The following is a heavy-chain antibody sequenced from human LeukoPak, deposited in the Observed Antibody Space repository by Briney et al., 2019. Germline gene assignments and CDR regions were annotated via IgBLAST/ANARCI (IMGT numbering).Heavy chain of an antibody. V-gene: IGHV1-8*03. CDR3: ARDHSSSGQLFDY. Sequence: ASVKVSCKAAGYSFTTFHMNWVRQAPGQGPEWMGWVNPDNGNTGFAQKFQGRVTITQNSSVTTVYMELSSLTSEDTAVYYCARDHSSSGQLFDYWGQGALVTVSS. CDR1: GYSFTTFH. J-gene: IGHJ4*02. D-gene: IGHD6-13*01. CDR2: VNPDNGNT.